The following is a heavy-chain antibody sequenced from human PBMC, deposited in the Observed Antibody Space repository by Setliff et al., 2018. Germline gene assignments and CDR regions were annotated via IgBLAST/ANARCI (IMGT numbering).Heavy chain of an antibody. CDR2: VYNGNDET. CDR1: GFTFSAYG. CDR3: TRDLSPITLMLVGVFYYFDR. Sequence: GGSLRLSCVASGFTFSAYGMSWVRQAPGKGLEWVSSVYNGNDETKYADSVKGRFTISRDNSKSTLYLQINSLRGEDSAVYYCTRDLSPITLMLVGVFYYFDRWGQGTLVTVSS. V-gene: IGHV3-23*01. J-gene: IGHJ4*02. D-gene: IGHD3-22*01.